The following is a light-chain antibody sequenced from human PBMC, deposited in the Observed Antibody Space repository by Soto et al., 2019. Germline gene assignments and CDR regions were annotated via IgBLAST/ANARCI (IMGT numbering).Light chain of an antibody. CDR2: GAS. J-gene: IGKJ5*01. CDR1: QSVSSTY. CDR3: QQYGSSLVT. Sequence: EIVLTQSPGTLSLSPGERASLSCRTSQSVSSTYLAWYQQKPGQAPRLLIYGASNRATGIPDRFSGSGSGTDFTLTITILEPEDFAVYYCQQYGSSLVTFGQGTRLEIK. V-gene: IGKV3-20*01.